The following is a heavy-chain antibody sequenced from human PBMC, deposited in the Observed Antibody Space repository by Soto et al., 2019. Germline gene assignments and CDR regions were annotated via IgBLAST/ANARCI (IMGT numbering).Heavy chain of an antibody. CDR3: ARRYAPRYSSGNNHFYL. J-gene: IGHJ4*02. CDR2: TAHTGNT. Sequence: QVHLLASGPGLVKPSETVSLTCSVSGVSVTSYHWSWIRQFPGKGLEWIAYTAHTGNTNYNPSLKSRVSISLNTSKNQFSLNLSSVTAADTAVYYCARRYAPRYSSGNNHFYLWGQGTLVTVSS. V-gene: IGHV4-59*08. CDR1: GVSVTSYH. D-gene: IGHD2-15*01.